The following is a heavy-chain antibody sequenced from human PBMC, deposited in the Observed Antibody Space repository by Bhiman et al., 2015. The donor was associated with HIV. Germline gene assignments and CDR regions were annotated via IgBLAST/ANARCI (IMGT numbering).Heavy chain of an antibody. V-gene: IGHV3-74*02. J-gene: IGHJ4*02. CDR3: AWGQLWLLS. CDR1: GFTVNNDY. CDR2: VNSDGSTA. D-gene: IGHD5-18*01. Sequence: EVQLLASGGGLIQPGGSLRLSWAASGFTVNNDYIYWVRQAPGKGLEWVSDVNSDGSTARYADSVKGRFTISRDNAKNTLYLQLNSLRAEDTAVYYCAWGQLWLLSWGQGTLVTVSS.